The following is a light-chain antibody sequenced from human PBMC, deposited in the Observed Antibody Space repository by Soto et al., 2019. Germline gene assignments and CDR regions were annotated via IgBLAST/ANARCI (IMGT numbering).Light chain of an antibody. CDR3: CSYAGSYTLI. J-gene: IGLJ2*01. CDR1: SSDVGGYNY. Sequence: QSALTQPRSVSGSPGQSVTISCTGTSSDVGGYNYVSWYQQYPGKAPKLMIFDVTKRPSGVPDRFSGSKSGNTASLTISGLQAEDEADYHCCSYAGSYTLIFGGGTKVTVL. V-gene: IGLV2-11*01. CDR2: DVT.